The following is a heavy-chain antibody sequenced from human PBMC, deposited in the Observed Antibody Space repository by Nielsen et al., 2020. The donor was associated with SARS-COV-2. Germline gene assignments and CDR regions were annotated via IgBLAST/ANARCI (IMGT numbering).Heavy chain of an antibody. Sequence: SVKVSCKASGGTFSSYAISWVRQAPGQGLEWMGGIIPIFGTANYAQKFQGRVTITADESTSTAYMELSSLRSEDTAVYYCARVEVESSSWYGYYYYGMDVWGQGTTVTVSS. J-gene: IGHJ6*02. V-gene: IGHV1-69*13. CDR1: GGTFSSYA. CDR2: IIPIFGTA. D-gene: IGHD6-13*01. CDR3: ARVEVESSSWYGYYYYGMDV.